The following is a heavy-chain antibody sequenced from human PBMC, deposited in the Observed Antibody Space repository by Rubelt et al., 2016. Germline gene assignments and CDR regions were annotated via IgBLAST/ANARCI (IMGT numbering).Heavy chain of an antibody. J-gene: IGHJ4*02. CDR1: GFSFGDYS. CDR3: ARGYGAN. V-gene: IGHV3-49*03. Sequence: EVQLVESGGGLVQPGRSLRLSCTTSGFSFGDYSMSWFRQAPGAGLEWVGFIRTKASGGTTEFVASVKGRFTISRDDSESIAYLQMNSLKIEDTAVYYCARGYGANWGQGTLVTVSS. D-gene: IGHD3-10*01. CDR2: IRTKASGGTT.